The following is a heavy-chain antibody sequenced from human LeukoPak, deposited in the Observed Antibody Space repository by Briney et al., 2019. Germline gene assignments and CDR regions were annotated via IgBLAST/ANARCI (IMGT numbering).Heavy chain of an antibody. CDR3: AKDYYGSSYYYYYMDV. Sequence: TGGSLRLSCAASGFTFSSYGMHWVRQAPGKGLKWVAFIRYDGSNKYYADSVKGRFTISRDNSKDTLYLQMNSLRPEDTAVYYCAKDYYGSSYYYYYMDVWGKGTTVTISS. V-gene: IGHV3-30*02. CDR1: GFTFSSYG. CDR2: IRYDGSNK. D-gene: IGHD3-10*01. J-gene: IGHJ6*03.